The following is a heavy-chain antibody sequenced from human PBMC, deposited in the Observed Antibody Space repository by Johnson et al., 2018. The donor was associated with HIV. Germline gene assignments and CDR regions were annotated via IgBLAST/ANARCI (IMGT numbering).Heavy chain of an antibody. D-gene: IGHD5-24*01. CDR1: GFTFSSYW. Sequence: VQLVESGGGVVKPGRSLRLSCAASGFTFSSYWMSWVRQAPGKGLEWVSVIYSGGSQSYADSVRGRFTIPRDNSKNRLYLKMNSLRPEDTAVYYCAREMAATNAWALDIWGQGTMVTVSS. CDR2: IYSGGSQ. CDR3: AREMAATNAWALDI. V-gene: IGHV3-66*01. J-gene: IGHJ3*02.